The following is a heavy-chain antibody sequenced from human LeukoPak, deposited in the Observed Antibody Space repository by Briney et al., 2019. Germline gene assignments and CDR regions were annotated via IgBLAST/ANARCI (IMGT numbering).Heavy chain of an antibody. V-gene: IGHV4-59*01. CDR3: ARVRDGYNRGRWFDP. D-gene: IGHD5-24*01. J-gene: IGHJ5*02. CDR2: IYYSGST. CDR1: GGSISSYY. Sequence: PSETLSLTCTVSGGSISSYYWSWIRQPPGKGLEWIGYIYYSGSTNYNPSLKSRVTISVDTSKNQFSLKLSSVTAADTAVYYCARVRDGYNRGRWFDPWGQGTLVTVSS.